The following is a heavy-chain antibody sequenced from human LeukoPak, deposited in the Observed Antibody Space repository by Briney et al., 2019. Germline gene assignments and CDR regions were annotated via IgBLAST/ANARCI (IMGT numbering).Heavy chain of an antibody. V-gene: IGHV4-30-2*01. Sequence: PSQTLSLTCTVSGGSISSGDYYWSWIRQPPGKGLEWIGYIYHSGSTYYNPSLKSRVTISVDRSKNQFSLKLSSVTAADTAVYYCAREFKYQLSSYFQHWGQGTLVTVSS. CDR1: GGSISSGDYY. CDR2: IYHSGST. CDR3: AREFKYQLSSYFQH. D-gene: IGHD2-2*01. J-gene: IGHJ1*01.